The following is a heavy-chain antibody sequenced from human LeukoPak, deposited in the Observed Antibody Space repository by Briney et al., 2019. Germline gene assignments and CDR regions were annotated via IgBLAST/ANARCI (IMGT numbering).Heavy chain of an antibody. J-gene: IGHJ4*02. D-gene: IGHD3-22*01. V-gene: IGHV3-33*01. Sequence: PGRSLRLSCAASGFTFSNHGMHWVRQAPGKGLEWVAVIWYDGSDEYYADSVKGRFTTSRDNSKNTLYLQMNSLRAEDTAVYYCARDNNDSEDYWGQGTLVTVSS. CDR2: IWYDGSDE. CDR1: GFTFSNHG. CDR3: ARDNNDSEDY.